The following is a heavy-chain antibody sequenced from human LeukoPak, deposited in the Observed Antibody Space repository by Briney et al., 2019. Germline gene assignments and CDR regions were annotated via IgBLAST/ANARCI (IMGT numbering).Heavy chain of an antibody. Sequence: SGTLSLTCAVSGDSISSSNWWSWVRQPPGKGLEWIGETSQSGSPNSNPSLKGRVTISLDKSKNQFSLKLSYVTAADTAVYYCARARAVAGTDQYYGVDVWGQGTTVTVSS. CDR1: GDSISSSNW. V-gene: IGHV4-4*02. J-gene: IGHJ6*02. CDR2: TSQSGSP. CDR3: ARARAVAGTDQYYGVDV. D-gene: IGHD6-19*01.